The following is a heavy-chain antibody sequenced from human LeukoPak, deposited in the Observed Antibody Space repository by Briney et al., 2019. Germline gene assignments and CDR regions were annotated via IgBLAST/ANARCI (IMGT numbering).Heavy chain of an antibody. V-gene: IGHV3-7*01. CDR1: GFTFSSYW. D-gene: IGHD6-19*01. J-gene: IGHJ4*02. Sequence: PGGSLRLSCAASGFTFSSYWMSWVRQAPGKGLEWVANIKQDGSEKYYVDSVKGRFTNSRDNAKNSLYLQMNSLRAEDTAVYYCARVQGSSGPGIFDYWGQGTLVTVSS. CDR2: IKQDGSEK. CDR3: ARVQGSSGPGIFDY.